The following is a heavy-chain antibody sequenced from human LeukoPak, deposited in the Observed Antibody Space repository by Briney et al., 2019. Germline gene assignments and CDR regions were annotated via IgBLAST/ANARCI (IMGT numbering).Heavy chain of an antibody. CDR2: INPNGGGT. D-gene: IGHD2-2*01. CDR3: ARSGCSGTSCYDYFDY. Sequence: ASVNVSCKASGYTFTGYYMHWVRQAPGQGLEWMGWINPNGGGTNYAQKFQGRVTMTRDTSISTAYMELSRLRSDDTGVYYCARSGCSGTSCYDYFDYWGQGTLVTVSS. CDR1: GYTFTGYY. V-gene: IGHV1-2*02. J-gene: IGHJ4*02.